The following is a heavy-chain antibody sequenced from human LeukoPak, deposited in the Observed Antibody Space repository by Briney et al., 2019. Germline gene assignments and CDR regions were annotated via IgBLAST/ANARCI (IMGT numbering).Heavy chain of an antibody. CDR2: ICSSGSTI. Sequence: KPGGSLRLSCAASGFTFSDYYMSWIRQAPGKGLEWVSYICSSGSTIYYADSVKGRFTISRDNAKNSLYLQMNSLRAEDTAVYYCARPYYYDSSGYYTPDYRGQGTLVTVSS. CDR1: GFTFSDYY. J-gene: IGHJ4*02. CDR3: ARPYYYDSSGYYTPDY. D-gene: IGHD3-22*01. V-gene: IGHV3-11*01.